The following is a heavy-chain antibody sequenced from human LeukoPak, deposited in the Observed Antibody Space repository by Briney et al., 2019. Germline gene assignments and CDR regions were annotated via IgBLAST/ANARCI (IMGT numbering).Heavy chain of an antibody. CDR3: ARRTSYGSGSDY. V-gene: IGHV4-59*08. D-gene: IGHD3-10*01. Sequence: SETLSLTCTGSGGSISTYYWSWIRQPPGRGLEWIGYIYYSGSTNYNPSLKSRVTISLDTSKNQFSLKLSSVTAADTAVYYCARRTSYGSGSDYWGQGTLVTVSS. CDR1: GGSISTYY. J-gene: IGHJ4*02. CDR2: IYYSGST.